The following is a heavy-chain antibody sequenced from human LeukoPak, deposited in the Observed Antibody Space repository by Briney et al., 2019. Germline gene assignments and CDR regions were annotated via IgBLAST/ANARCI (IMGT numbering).Heavy chain of an antibody. CDR2: ISYDGSNK. D-gene: IGHD3-16*02. CDR1: GFTFSSYG. CDR3: ARSKEGFIPNWYDP. J-gene: IGHJ5*02. Sequence: PGGSLRLSCAASGFTFSSYGMHWVRQAPGKGLEWVAVISYDGSNKYYADSVKGRFTISRDNAKNSLYLQMNSLRAEDTAVYYCARSKEGFIPNWYDPWGQGTLVTVSS. V-gene: IGHV3-30*03.